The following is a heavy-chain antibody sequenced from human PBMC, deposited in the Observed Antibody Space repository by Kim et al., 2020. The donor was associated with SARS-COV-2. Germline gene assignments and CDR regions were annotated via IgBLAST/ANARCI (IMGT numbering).Heavy chain of an antibody. J-gene: IGHJ6*03. CDR2: IYYSGST. D-gene: IGHD3-3*01. V-gene: IGHV4-59*01. CDR1: GGSISSYY. Sequence: SETLSLTCTVSGGSISSYYWSWIRQPPGKGLEWIGYIYYSGSTNYNPSLKSRVTISVDTSKNQFSLKLSSVTAADTAVYYCAGHVGGIFGVVTYMDVWGKGTTVTVSS. CDR3: AGHVGGIFGVVTYMDV.